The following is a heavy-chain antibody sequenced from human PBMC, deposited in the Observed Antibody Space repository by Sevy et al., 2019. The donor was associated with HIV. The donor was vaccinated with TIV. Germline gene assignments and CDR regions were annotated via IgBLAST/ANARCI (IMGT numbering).Heavy chain of an antibody. CDR3: ARALYSDVWYYYDY. CDR1: GFTFSDYT. Sequence: QLGGSLRLSCSASGFTFSDYTMHWVRQAPGKGLEWVTLILKDGAIKYYADSVKGRFTISRDNSENTLYLQMNSLRPEDTAVYYCARALYSDVWYYYDYWGQGTLVTVSS. J-gene: IGHJ4*02. CDR2: ILKDGAIK. V-gene: IGHV3-30-3*01. D-gene: IGHD6-19*01.